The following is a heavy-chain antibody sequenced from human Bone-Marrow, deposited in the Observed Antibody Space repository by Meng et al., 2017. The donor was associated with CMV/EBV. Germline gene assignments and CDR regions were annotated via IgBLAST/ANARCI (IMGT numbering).Heavy chain of an antibody. CDR3: ARGWGGDQEAIDY. CDR1: GGTFSSYA. D-gene: IGHD4-17*01. V-gene: IGHV1-69*01. Sequence: VQLAQSGAEVKKPGSSVKVCCKASGGTFSSYAISWVRQAPGQGLEWRGVIIPIFGTRNYAQKFQCRVTITADESTSTAYMELSSLRSENTAVYYCARGWGGDQEAIDYWGQGTLVTVSS. CDR2: IIPIFGTR. J-gene: IGHJ4*02.